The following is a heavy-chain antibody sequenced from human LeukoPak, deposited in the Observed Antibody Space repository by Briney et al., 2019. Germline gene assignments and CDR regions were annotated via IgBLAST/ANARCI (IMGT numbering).Heavy chain of an antibody. CDR3: ARSIAVAGIIWFDP. V-gene: IGHV1-2*02. Sequence: ASVKVSCKASGYTFTGYYMHWVRQAPGQGLEWMGWINPNNGGTNYAQKFQGRVTMTRDTSISTAYMELSRLRSDDTAVYYCARSIAVAGIIWFDPWGQGTLVTVSS. CDR2: INPNNGGT. J-gene: IGHJ5*02. CDR1: GYTFTGYY. D-gene: IGHD6-19*01.